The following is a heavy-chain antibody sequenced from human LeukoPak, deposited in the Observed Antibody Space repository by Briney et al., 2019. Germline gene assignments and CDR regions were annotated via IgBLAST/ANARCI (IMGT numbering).Heavy chain of an antibody. Sequence: ASVKVSCKASGYTFTGYYMHWVRQAPGQGLEWMGRINPNSGGTNYAQKFQGRVTMTRDTSISTAYMELSRLRSDDTAVYYCARGPSYVVTFGGVINWFDPWGQGTLVTVSS. D-gene: IGHD3-16*01. CDR3: ARGPSYVVTFGGVINWFDP. CDR1: GYTFTGYY. V-gene: IGHV1-2*06. J-gene: IGHJ5*02. CDR2: INPNSGGT.